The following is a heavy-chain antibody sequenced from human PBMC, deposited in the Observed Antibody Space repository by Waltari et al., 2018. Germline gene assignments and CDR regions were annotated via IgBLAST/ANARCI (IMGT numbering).Heavy chain of an antibody. D-gene: IGHD4-17*01. CDR2: IYYSGST. V-gene: IGHV4-39*07. Sequence: QLQLQESGPGLVKPSETLSLTCTVSGGSISSSSYYWGWIRQPPGKGLEWIGSIYYSGSTSYNPSLKSRVTISVDTSKNQFSLKLSSVTAADTAVYYCARVGFYGDYGGLGYWGQGTLVTVSS. J-gene: IGHJ4*02. CDR1: GGSISSSSYY. CDR3: ARVGFYGDYGGLGY.